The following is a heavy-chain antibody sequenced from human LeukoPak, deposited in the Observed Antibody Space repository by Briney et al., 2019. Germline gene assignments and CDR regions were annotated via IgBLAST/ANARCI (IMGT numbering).Heavy chain of an antibody. CDR2: INWNGGST. Sequence: GGSLRLSCAASGFTFSSYWMHWVRQAPGKGLEWVSGINWNGGSTGYADSVKGRFTISRDNAKNSLYLQMNSLRAEDTALYYCAREMKAIAAAGSFDYWGQGTLVTVSS. D-gene: IGHD6-13*01. CDR1: GFTFSSYW. J-gene: IGHJ4*02. CDR3: AREMKAIAAAGSFDY. V-gene: IGHV3-20*04.